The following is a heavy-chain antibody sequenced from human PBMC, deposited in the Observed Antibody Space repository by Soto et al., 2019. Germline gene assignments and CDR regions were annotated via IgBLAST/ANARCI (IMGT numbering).Heavy chain of an antibody. J-gene: IGHJ6*04. CDR3: ARGVLRWSGVVVAATYLDV. CDR2: IYYSGST. CDR1: GSSISSSSYY. V-gene: IGHV4-39*07. D-gene: IGHD2-15*01. Sequence: PSETLSLTCTVSGSSISSSSYYWGWIRQPPGKGLEWIGSIYYSGSTYYNPSLKSRVTISVDTSKNQFSLKLSSVTAADTAVYYCARGVLRWSGVVVAATYLDVWGKGTTVTVSS.